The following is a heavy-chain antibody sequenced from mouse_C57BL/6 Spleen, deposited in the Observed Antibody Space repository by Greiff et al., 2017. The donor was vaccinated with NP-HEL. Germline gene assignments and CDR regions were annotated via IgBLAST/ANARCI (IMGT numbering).Heavy chain of an antibody. CDR3: ARPGRDY. CDR2: IYPRSGNT. J-gene: IGHJ2*01. Sequence: VQLQQSGAELARPGASVKLSCKASGYTFTSYGMSWVKQRPGQGLEWIGEIYPRSGNTYYNEKFKGKATLTADKSSSTAYLQLTSLPSADSAVDVCARPGRDYGGKGTTLTVPS. CDR1: GYTFTSYG. V-gene: IGHV1-81*01.